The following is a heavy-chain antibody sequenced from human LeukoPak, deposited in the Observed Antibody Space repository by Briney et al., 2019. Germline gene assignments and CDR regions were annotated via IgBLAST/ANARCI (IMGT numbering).Heavy chain of an antibody. CDR1: GYTFTGYY. CDR2: INPNSGGT. D-gene: IGHD3-22*01. J-gene: IGHJ5*02. CDR3: ASETYYYDSSGRRDWFDP. V-gene: IGHV1-2*02. Sequence: ASVKVSCKASGYTFTGYYMHWVRQAPGQGLEWMGWINPNSGGTNYAQKFQGRVTMTRDTSISTAYMELSRLGSDDTAVYYCASETYYYDSSGRRDWFDPWGQGTLVTVSS.